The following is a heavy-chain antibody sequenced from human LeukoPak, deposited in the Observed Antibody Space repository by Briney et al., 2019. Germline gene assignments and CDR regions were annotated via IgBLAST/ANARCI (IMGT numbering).Heavy chain of an antibody. CDR2: VYYSGTT. D-gene: IGHD6-19*01. Sequence: KPSETLSLTCTVSGGSISGYYWSWIRQPPGKGLEWIGYVYYSGTTNYSPSLKSRVTISLDTSKNQFSLRLSSVTAADTALYYCARSTPTYSSGWYSAYFDYWGQGTLVTVSS. J-gene: IGHJ4*02. V-gene: IGHV4-59*08. CDR1: GGSISGYY. CDR3: ARSTPTYSSGWYSAYFDY.